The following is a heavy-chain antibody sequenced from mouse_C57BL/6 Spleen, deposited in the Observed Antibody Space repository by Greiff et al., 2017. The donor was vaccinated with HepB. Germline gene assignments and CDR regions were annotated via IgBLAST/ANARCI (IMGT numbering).Heavy chain of an antibody. CDR1: GYAFSSSW. V-gene: IGHV1-82*01. Sequence: QVQLQQSGPELVKPGASVKISCKASGYAFSSSWMNWVKQRPGKGLEWIGRIYPGDGDTNYNGKFKGKATLTADKSSSTAYMQLSSLTSEDSAVYFCARGIYYYGSSPWYFDVWGTGTTVTVSS. CDR3: ARGIYYYGSSPWYFDV. D-gene: IGHD1-1*01. CDR2: IYPGDGDT. J-gene: IGHJ1*03.